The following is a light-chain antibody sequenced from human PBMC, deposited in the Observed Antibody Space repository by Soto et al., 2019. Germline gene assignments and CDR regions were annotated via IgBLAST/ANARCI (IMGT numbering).Light chain of an antibody. Sequence: QSVLTQPASVSGSPGQSITLSCTGTSNDVGTYNLVSWYQQHPGKAPKLIIFEGFKRPSGVSNRFSGSKSGNTASLTISGLQAEHEADYYCSSYAGSTTYVFGTGTKVTVL. V-gene: IGLV2-23*01. J-gene: IGLJ1*01. CDR2: EGF. CDR3: SSYAGSTTYV. CDR1: SNDVGTYNL.